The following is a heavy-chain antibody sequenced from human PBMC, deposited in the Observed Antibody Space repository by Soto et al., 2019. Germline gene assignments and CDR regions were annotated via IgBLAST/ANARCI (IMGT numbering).Heavy chain of an antibody. CDR3: AKDQGYYYYYGMDV. Sequence: QVQLVESGGGVVQPGRSLRLSCAASGFTFSSYGMHWVRQAPGKGLEWVAVISYDGSNKYYADSVKGRFTISRDNSKNTLNLQMNSLRAEDTAVYYCAKDQGYYYYYGMDVWGQGPTVTVSS. V-gene: IGHV3-30*18. J-gene: IGHJ6*02. CDR1: GFTFSSYG. CDR2: ISYDGSNK.